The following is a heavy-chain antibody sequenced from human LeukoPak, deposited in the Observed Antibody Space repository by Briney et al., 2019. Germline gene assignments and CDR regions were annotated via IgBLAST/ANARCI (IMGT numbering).Heavy chain of an antibody. Sequence: GGSLRLSCAASAFTFSSYAMSWVRQAPGKGLEWVSAISRSGGSTYYADSVKGRFTISRDNSKNTLYLQMNSLRAEDTAVYYCARRAGGYSHPYDYWGQGTLVTVSS. V-gene: IGHV3-23*01. CDR1: AFTFSSYA. J-gene: IGHJ4*02. D-gene: IGHD4-23*01. CDR2: ISRSGGST. CDR3: ARRAGGYSHPYDY.